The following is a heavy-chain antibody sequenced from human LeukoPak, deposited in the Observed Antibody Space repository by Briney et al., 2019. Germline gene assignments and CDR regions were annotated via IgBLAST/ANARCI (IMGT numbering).Heavy chain of an antibody. J-gene: IGHJ4*02. CDR3: ARAGAYHFDN. CDR1: KFTFSTYG. V-gene: IGHV3-33*01. CDR2: IWSDGSDR. D-gene: IGHD3-16*01. Sequence: GRSLRLSCAASKFTFSTYGMHWVRQAPGKGLEWVAVIWSDGSDRYYADSVKGRFTVSRDNSKNTLYLQMNSLRVEDTAVYYCARAGAYHFDNWGQGTLVTVSS.